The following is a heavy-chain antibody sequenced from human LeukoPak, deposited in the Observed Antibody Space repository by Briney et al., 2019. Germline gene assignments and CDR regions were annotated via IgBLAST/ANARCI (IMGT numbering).Heavy chain of an antibody. CDR1: EFISSSFG. CDR3: ARGGGSYPYYFDY. CDR2: INSGSDHI. Sequence: GGSLRLSCVGSEFISSSFGMNWVRQAPGKGLEWVSSINSGSDHIYYSDSVKGRITISRDNAKKSLYLQMNSLRAEDTAVYYCARGGGSYPYYFDYWGQGTPVTVSS. V-gene: IGHV3-21*01. D-gene: IGHD5-12*01. J-gene: IGHJ4*02.